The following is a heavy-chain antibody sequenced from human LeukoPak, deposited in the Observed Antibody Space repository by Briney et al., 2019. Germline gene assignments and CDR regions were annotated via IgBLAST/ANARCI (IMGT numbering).Heavy chain of an antibody. V-gene: IGHV4-38-2*02. CDR3: ATPQDSSSWSEPGYFDY. Sequence: SETLSLTCTVSGYSISSGYYWGWIRQPPGKGLEWIGSIYHSGSTYYNPSLKSRVTISVDTSKNQFSLKLSSVTAADTAVYYCATPQDSSSWSEPGYFDYWGQGTLVTVSS. D-gene: IGHD6-13*01. CDR1: GYSISSGYY. J-gene: IGHJ4*02. CDR2: IYHSGST.